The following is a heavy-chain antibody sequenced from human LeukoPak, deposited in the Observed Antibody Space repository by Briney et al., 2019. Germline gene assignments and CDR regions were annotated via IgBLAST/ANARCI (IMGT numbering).Heavy chain of an antibody. CDR2: ISTSGSTI. CDR3: AREGVYYQDRKGDY. CDR1: GFIFSDYY. D-gene: IGHD3-10*01. Sequence: GGSLRLSCVASGFIFSDYYMSWIRQAPGKGLEWVSYISTSGSTIYYADSVKGRFTISRDNAKNSLFLQMNSLRAEDTAVYYCAREGVYYQDRKGDYWGQGTLVTVSS. V-gene: IGHV3-11*01. J-gene: IGHJ4*02.